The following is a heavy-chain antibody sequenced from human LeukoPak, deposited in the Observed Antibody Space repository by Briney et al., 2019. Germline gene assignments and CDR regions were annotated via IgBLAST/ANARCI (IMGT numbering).Heavy chain of an antibody. D-gene: IGHD6-6*01. Sequence: TSETLSLTCAVYGGSFNGYYWSWIRQPPGKGLEWIGEINHSGSTNYNPSLKSRVTISVDTSKNQFSLKLSTVTAADTAVYYCAVEYSRDWGQGTLVTASS. CDR1: GGSFNGYY. V-gene: IGHV4-34*01. CDR2: INHSGST. J-gene: IGHJ4*02. CDR3: AVEYSRD.